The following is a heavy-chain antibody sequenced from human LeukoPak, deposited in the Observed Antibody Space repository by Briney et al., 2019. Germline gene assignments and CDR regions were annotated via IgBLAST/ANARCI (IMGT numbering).Heavy chain of an antibody. V-gene: IGHV1-8*03. Sequence: ASVKVSCKASGYTFTSYDINWVRQATGQGLEWMGWMNPNSGNTGYAQKFQGRVTITRNTSISTAYMELSSLRSEDTAVYYCARVMRVVVAGTRRGYWFDPWGQGTLVTVSS. D-gene: IGHD2-15*01. J-gene: IGHJ5*02. CDR1: GYTFTSYD. CDR3: ARVMRVVVAGTRRGYWFDP. CDR2: MNPNSGNT.